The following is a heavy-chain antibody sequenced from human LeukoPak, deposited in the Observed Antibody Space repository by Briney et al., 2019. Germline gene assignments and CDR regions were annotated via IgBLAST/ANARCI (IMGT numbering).Heavy chain of an antibody. D-gene: IGHD2-2*02. V-gene: IGHV3-7*05. CDR3: ARGYMTADY. Sequence: GGSLRLSCVASGFTFNNYWMSWVRQAPGKGLEWVARIKQDGSDKYYVDPVRGRFTISRDNAKNSLYLQMSSLRAGDTAVYYCARGYMTADYWGQGSLVTVPS. CDR1: GFTFNNYW. CDR2: IKQDGSDK. J-gene: IGHJ4*02.